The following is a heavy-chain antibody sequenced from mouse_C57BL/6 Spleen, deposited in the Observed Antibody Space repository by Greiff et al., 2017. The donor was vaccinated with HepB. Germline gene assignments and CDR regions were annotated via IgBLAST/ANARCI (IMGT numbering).Heavy chain of an antibody. CDR1: GYAFTNYL. CDR2: INPGSGGT. Sequence: VQLQQSGAELVRPGTSVKVSCKASGYAFTNYLIEWVKQRPGQGLEWIGVINPGSGGTNYNEKFKGKATLTADKSSRPAYMQLSSLTSEDSAVYFCARGEDDYDVMDYWGQGTSVTVSS. V-gene: IGHV1-54*01. CDR3: ARGEDDYDVMDY. J-gene: IGHJ4*01.